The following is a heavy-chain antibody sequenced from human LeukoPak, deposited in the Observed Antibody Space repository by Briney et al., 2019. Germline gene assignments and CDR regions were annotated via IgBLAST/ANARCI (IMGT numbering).Heavy chain of an antibody. Sequence: GESLKISCKGSGYSFTSFWIVWVRQMPGKGLEWMGIIYPGDSNTRHSPSFQGQVTISADKSIGTAYLQWSSLKASDTAIFYCARRQGCSSTSCPPDYWGQGTLVTVSP. CDR1: GYSFTSFW. J-gene: IGHJ4*02. D-gene: IGHD2-2*01. V-gene: IGHV5-51*01. CDR2: IYPGDSNT. CDR3: ARRQGCSSTSCPPDY.